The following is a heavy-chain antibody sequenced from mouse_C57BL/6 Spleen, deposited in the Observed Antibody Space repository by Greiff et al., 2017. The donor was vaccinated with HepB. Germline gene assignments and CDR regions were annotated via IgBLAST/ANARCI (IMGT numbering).Heavy chain of an antibody. Sequence: QVQLQQSGPELVKPGASVKISCKASGYAFSSSWMNWVKQRPGKGLEWIGRIYPGDGDTNYNGKFKGKATLTADKSSSTAYMQLSSLTSEDSAVYFCAREGGNYDYYAMDYGGQGTSVTVSS. J-gene: IGHJ4*01. D-gene: IGHD2-1*01. CDR1: GYAFSSSW. CDR3: AREGGNYDYYAMDY. V-gene: IGHV1-82*01. CDR2: IYPGDGDT.